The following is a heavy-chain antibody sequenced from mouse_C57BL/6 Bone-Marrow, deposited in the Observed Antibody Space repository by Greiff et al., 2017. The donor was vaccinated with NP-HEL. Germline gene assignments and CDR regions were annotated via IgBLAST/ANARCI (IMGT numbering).Heavy chain of an antibody. V-gene: IGHV1-42*01. CDR2: INPSTGGT. CDR1: GYSFTGYY. Sequence: VQLQQSGPELVKPGASVKISCKASGYSFTGYYMNWVKQSPEKSLEWIGEINPSTGGTTYNQKFKAKATLTVDKSSSTAYMQLKCLTSEDSAVYYCARGSSYEPYFDVWGTGTTVTVSS. D-gene: IGHD1-1*01. J-gene: IGHJ1*03. CDR3: ARGSSYEPYFDV.